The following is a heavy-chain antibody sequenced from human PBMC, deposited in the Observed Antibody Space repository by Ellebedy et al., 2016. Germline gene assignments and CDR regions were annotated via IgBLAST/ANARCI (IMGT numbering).Heavy chain of an antibody. CDR1: GDSINGYY. V-gene: IGHV4-59*01. CDR2: MYYSGSS. J-gene: IGHJ3*01. Sequence: GSLRLXXTVSGDSINGYYWSWIRQPPGKGLEWIGFMYYSGSSHQNSSLKSRVTISVNTSKNQFSLKLTSVSAADTGVYYCARVDLGGLVTPLWGQGTKVTVSS. CDR3: ARVDLGGLVTPL. D-gene: IGHD3-10*01.